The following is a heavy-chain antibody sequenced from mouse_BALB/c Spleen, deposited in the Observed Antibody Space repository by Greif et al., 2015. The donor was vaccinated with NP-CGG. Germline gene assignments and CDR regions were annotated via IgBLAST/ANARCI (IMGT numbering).Heavy chain of an antibody. Sequence: VQLQQSGAELAKPGASVKMSCKASGYTFTSYWMHWVKQRPGQGLEWIGYINPSTGYTEYNQKFKDKATLTADKSSSTAYMQLSSLTSEDSAVYYCARSYDGYYVGAMDYWGQGTSVTVSS. J-gene: IGHJ4*01. V-gene: IGHV1-7*01. CDR2: INPSTGYT. D-gene: IGHD2-3*01. CDR3: ARSYDGYYVGAMDY. CDR1: GYTFTSYW.